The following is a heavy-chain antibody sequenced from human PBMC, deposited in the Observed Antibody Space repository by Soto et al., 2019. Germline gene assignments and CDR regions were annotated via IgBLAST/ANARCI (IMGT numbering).Heavy chain of an antibody. CDR2: IYATGTT. Sequence: SETLSLTCTVSGASISGFYWSWIRKSAGKGLEWIGSIYATGTTDYNPSLKSRVMMSVDTSKKQFSLKLRSVTAADTAVYYCVRDGTKTLRDWFDPWGQGISVTVSS. D-gene: IGHD1-1*01. V-gene: IGHV4-4*07. J-gene: IGHJ5*02. CDR1: GASISGFY. CDR3: VRDGTKTLRDWFDP.